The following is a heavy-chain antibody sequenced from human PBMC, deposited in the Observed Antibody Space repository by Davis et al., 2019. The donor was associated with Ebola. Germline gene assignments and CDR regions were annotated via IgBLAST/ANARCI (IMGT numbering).Heavy chain of an antibody. V-gene: IGHV3-23*01. D-gene: IGHD4-17*01. J-gene: IGHJ5*02. CDR1: GFIFSSYA. CDR2: ISVRSIT. Sequence: PGGSLRLSCAASGFIFSSYAMSWVRQAPGKGLEWVSSISVRSITYHADSVMGRFTISRDNSKNTLYLQMNSLRAEDTAVYYCAKVHPPTTVTTGWFDPWGQGTLVTVSS. CDR3: AKVHPPTTVTTGWFDP.